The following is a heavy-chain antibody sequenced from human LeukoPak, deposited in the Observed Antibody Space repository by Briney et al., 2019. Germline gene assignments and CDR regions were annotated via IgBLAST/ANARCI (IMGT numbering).Heavy chain of an antibody. CDR3: ARIPYGDLRFDP. CDR2: INHSGST. CDR1: GGSFSGYY. Sequence: SETLSLTCAVYGGSFSGYYWSWIRQPPGKGLEWIGEINHSGSTNYNPSLKSRVTISVDTSKNQFSLKLSSVTAADTAVYYCARIPYGDLRFDPWGQGTLVTVSS. D-gene: IGHD4-17*01. V-gene: IGHV4-34*01. J-gene: IGHJ5*02.